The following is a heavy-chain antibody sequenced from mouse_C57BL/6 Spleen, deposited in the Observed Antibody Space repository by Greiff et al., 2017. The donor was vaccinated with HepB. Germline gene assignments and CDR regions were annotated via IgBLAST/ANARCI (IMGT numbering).Heavy chain of an antibody. CDR2: INPSNGGT. D-gene: IGHD1-1*01. CDR3: ARGGYYGSSYDWYFDV. CDR1: GYTFTSYW. Sequence: QVQLQQPGTELVKPGASVKLSCKASGYTFTSYWMHWVKQRPGQGLEWIGNINPSNGGTNYNEKFKSKATLTVEKSSSTAYMQLSSLTSEDSAVYYCARGGYYGSSYDWYFDVWGTGTTVTVSS. V-gene: IGHV1-53*01. J-gene: IGHJ1*03.